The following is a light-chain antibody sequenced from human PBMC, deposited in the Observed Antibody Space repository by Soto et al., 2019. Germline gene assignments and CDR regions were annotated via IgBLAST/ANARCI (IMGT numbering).Light chain of an antibody. V-gene: IGKV3-11*01. CDR2: DAS. CDR3: QQRSNWPLP. Sequence: EIVLTQSPATLSLSPGESATLSCRASRSVSNYLAWYQQKPGQAPRLLIYDASSRPTDIPARFSGSGSGTDFTLTISSLEPEDFALYYCQQRSNWPLPFGQGTRLE. CDR1: RSVSNY. J-gene: IGKJ5*01.